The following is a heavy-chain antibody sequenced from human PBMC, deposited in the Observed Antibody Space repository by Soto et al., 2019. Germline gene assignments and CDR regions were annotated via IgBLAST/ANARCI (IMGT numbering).Heavy chain of an antibody. CDR2: IWHDGNNK. J-gene: IGHJ6*02. Sequence: LSLSCAASGFTFSNYGMHWVRQAPGKGLEWVAIIWHDGNNKYYADSVRGRFIISRDNSKNRLYLQMNSLRAEDTAVYYCASDLVGASDSYGLDVWGQGTPVTVSS. CDR3: ASDLVGASDSYGLDV. V-gene: IGHV3-33*01. D-gene: IGHD1-26*01. CDR1: GFTFSNYG.